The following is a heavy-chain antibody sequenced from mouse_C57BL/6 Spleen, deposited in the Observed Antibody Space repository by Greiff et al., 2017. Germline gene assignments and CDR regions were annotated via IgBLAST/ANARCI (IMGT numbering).Heavy chain of an antibody. V-gene: IGHV1-42*01. J-gene: IGHJ2*01. CDR2: INPSTGGT. CDR3: ARGTTPVVADFDY. CDR1: GYSFTGYY. D-gene: IGHD1-1*01. Sequence: EVQLQQSGPELVKPGASVKISCKASGYSFTGYYMNWVKQSPEKSLEWIGEINPSTGGTTYNQKFKAKATLTVDKSSSTAYMQLKSLTSEDSAVYYCARGTTPVVADFDYWGQGTTLTVSS.